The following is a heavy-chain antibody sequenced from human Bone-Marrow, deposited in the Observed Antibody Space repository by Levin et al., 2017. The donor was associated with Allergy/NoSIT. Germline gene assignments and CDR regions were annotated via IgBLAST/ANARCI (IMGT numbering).Heavy chain of an antibody. J-gene: IGHJ2*01. CDR2: ISAYNGNT. V-gene: IGHV1-18*01. CDR1: GYTFTSYG. CDR3: ARSGKLAATTFGYFDL. Sequence: ASVKVSCKASGYTFTSYGISWVRQAPGQGLEWMGWISAYNGNTNYAQKLQGRVTMTTDTSTSTAYMELMSLRSDDTAVYYCARSGKLAATTFGYFDLWGRGTLVTVSS. D-gene: IGHD6-25*01.